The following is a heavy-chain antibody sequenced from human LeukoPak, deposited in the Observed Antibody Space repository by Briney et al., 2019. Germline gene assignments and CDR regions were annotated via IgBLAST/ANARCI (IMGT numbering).Heavy chain of an antibody. CDR3: AREGQLALYYFDY. CDR2: ISSSSSTI. J-gene: IGHJ4*02. Sequence: GGSLRLSCAASGFTFSSYSMNWVRQAPGKGLEWVSYISSSSSTIYYADSVKGRFTISRDNAKNSLYLQMNSLRAEDTAVYYCAREGQLALYYFDYWGQGTLVTVSS. D-gene: IGHD6-6*01. V-gene: IGHV3-48*04. CDR1: GFTFSSYS.